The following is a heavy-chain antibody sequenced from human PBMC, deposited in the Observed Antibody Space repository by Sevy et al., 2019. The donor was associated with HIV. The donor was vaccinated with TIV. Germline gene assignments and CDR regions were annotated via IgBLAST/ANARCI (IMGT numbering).Heavy chain of an antibody. D-gene: IGHD4-17*01. CDR1: GYSITSGYY. Sequence: SETLSLTCSVSGYSITSGYYWGWIRQAPGKGLEWIGSVFHSGITYYNPSLKRRVIISVDTSKNQFSLNLTSVTAADTAVYYCARDKGGMTTPNWFDPWGQGTLVTVSS. CDR3: ARDKGGMTTPNWFDP. CDR2: VFHSGIT. V-gene: IGHV4-38-2*02. J-gene: IGHJ5*02.